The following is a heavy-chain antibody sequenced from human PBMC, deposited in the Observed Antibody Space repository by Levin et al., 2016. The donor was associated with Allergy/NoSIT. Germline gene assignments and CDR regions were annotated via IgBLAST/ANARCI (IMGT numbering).Heavy chain of an antibody. Sequence: ASVKVSCKASGYTFTTYYLHWVRQAPGQGLEWMGIINPSGGRTTHAQRFQGRLTVTRDTSTTTVYMELSSLGSEDTAVYYCARGRDTAYHFDYWGQGTLVTVSS. D-gene: IGHD5-18*01. CDR2: INPSGGRT. J-gene: IGHJ4*02. CDR1: GYTFTTYY. V-gene: IGHV1-46*01. CDR3: ARGRDTAYHFDY.